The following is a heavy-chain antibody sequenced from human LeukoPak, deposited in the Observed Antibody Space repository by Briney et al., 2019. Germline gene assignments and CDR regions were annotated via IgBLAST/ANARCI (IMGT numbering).Heavy chain of an antibody. CDR2: IRHDGSNI. D-gene: IGHD3-3*01. V-gene: IGHV3-30*02. J-gene: IGHJ4*02. CDR3: AKETFTIKGSGRDY. CDR1: GFTFSGYW. Sequence: GGSLRLSCAASGFTFSGYWMHRVRQAPGKGLEWVAFIRHDGSNIYYADSVKGRFTISRDNSKNTLYLQMNSLIVEDTAVYYCAKETFTIKGSGRDYWGQGTLVTVSS.